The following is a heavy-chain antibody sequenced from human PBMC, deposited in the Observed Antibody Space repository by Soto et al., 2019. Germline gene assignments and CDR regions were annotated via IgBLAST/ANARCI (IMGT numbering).Heavy chain of an antibody. V-gene: IGHV1-3*01. CDR1: GYTFTSYA. Sequence: ASVKVSCKASGYTFTSYAMHWVRQAPGQRLEWMGWINAGNGNTKYSQKFQGRVTITRDTSASTAYMELRSLRSDDTAVYYCARQRSGSYYYYYYMDVWGKGTTVTVSS. D-gene: IGHD3-10*01. CDR3: ARQRSGSYYYYYYMDV. J-gene: IGHJ6*03. CDR2: INAGNGNT.